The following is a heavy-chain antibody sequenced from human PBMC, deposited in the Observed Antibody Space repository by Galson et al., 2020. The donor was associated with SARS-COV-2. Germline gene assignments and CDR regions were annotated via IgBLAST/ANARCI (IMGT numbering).Heavy chain of an antibody. CDR1: GASTSSYY. Sequence: SETLSLTCTVSGASTSSYYWSWIRQPPGEGLEWIGYIYYSGNTNYNPSLKSRVTISLDTSKNQFSLKLSSVTAADTAVYFCARHIYNSGKTSYFDDWGQGTLVTVSS. CDR2: IYYSGNT. J-gene: IGHJ4*02. V-gene: IGHV4-59*01. CDR3: ARHIYNSGKTSYFDD. D-gene: IGHD5-18*01.